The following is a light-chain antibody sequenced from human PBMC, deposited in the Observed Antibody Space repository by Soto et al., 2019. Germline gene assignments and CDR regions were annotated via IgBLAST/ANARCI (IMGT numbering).Light chain of an antibody. J-gene: IGKJ4*01. CDR3: QQFQNYPLT. V-gene: IGKV1D-13*01. CDR2: DVS. Sequence: AIQMTQSPSSLSASTGDNVTISCRASQAITSALAWYQQKPGKPPKLLIYDVSTLEGGVPSRFSGSGSGTDFTLSISSLQPEDFATYYCQQFQNYPLTFGGGTNVE. CDR1: QAITSA.